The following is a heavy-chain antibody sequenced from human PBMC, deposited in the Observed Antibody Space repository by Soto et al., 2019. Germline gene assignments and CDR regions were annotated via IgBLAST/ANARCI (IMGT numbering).Heavy chain of an antibody. D-gene: IGHD3-22*01. J-gene: IGHJ4*02. CDR3: AGMGSDDSSGYYYTFSYYFDY. V-gene: IGHV1-18*01. Sequence: ASVKVSCKASGYTFTSYGISWVRQAPGQGLEWMGWISAYNGNTNYAQKLQGRVTMTTDTSTSTAYMELRSLRSDDTAVYYCAGMGSDDSSGYYYTFSYYFDYWGQGTLVTVSS. CDR2: ISAYNGNT. CDR1: GYTFTSYG.